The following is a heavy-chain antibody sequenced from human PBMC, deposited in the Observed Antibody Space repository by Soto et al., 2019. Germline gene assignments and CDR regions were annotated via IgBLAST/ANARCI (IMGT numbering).Heavy chain of an antibody. CDR1: GFTFSSYG. J-gene: IGHJ6*02. CDR2: ISYDGSNK. D-gene: IGHD3-9*01. Sequence: QVQLVESGGGVVQPGRSLRLSCAASGFTFSSYGMHWVRQAPGKGLEWVAVISYDGSNKYYADSVKGRFTISRDNSKNTLYLQMNSLRAEDTAVYYCAKTDRQYYDILSSFGHPEEDYYYYYGMDVWGQGTTVTVSS. V-gene: IGHV3-30*18. CDR3: AKTDRQYYDILSSFGHPEEDYYYYYGMDV.